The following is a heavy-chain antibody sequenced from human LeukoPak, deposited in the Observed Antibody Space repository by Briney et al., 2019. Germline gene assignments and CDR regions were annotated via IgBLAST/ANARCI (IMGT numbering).Heavy chain of an antibody. CDR3: ARDFQGEGNYYYYYFMDV. V-gene: IGHV4-39*07. CDR1: GGSISSSSYY. CDR2: FFLKGST. D-gene: IGHD2-21*01. Sequence: PSETLSLTCTVSGGSISSSSYYWGWLRQPPGTGLEWLGSFFLKGSTYYNPSLKSRVTISVDTSKNQFSLKLSSVTAADTAVYYCARDFQGEGNYYYYYFMDVWGKGTTVTVSS. J-gene: IGHJ6*03.